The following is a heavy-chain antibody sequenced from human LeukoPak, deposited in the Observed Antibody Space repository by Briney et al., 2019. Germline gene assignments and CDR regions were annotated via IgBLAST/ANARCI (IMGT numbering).Heavy chain of an antibody. D-gene: IGHD4-11*01. V-gene: IGHV3-21*01. CDR2: ISSSSSYM. Sequence: GGSLRLSCAASGFIFSSYSMNWVRQAPGKGLEWVSSISSSSSYMCYADSVKGRFTISRDNAKNTLYLQMSSLRAEDTAVYYCTRVEETATTAAIIRKYSYYYYYMDVWGKGNTVTVSS. CDR3: TRVEETATTAAIIRKYSYYYYYMDV. J-gene: IGHJ6*03. CDR1: GFIFSSYS.